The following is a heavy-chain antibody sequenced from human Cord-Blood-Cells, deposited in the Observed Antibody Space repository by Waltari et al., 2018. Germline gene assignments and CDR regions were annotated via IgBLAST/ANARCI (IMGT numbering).Heavy chain of an antibody. CDR1: GGSFSGYY. Sequence: QVQLQQWGAGLLKPSETLSLTCAVYGGSFSGYYWSWIRQPPGKGLEWIGGINISGSTNYTPSLKSRVTISVDTSKNQFSLKLSSVTAADTAVYYCARAPQFSTYYFDYWGQGTLVTVSS. J-gene: IGHJ4*02. D-gene: IGHD3-3*01. V-gene: IGHV4-34*01. CDR3: ARAPQFSTYYFDY. CDR2: INISGST.